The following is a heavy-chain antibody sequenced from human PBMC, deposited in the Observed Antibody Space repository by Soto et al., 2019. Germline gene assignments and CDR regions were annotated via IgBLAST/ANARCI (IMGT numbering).Heavy chain of an antibody. D-gene: IGHD3-10*01. CDR1: GFTLGTYC. J-gene: IGHJ6*02. Sequence: AGGSPNHLSAAAGFTLGTYCMLLVRQTPGKGLIWVAVISYDGSNKYYADSVKGRFTTSRNNSKTTLYLQMNSLRAGDRAVYYCAKGDVLLGFGDLSSGVQRGRYGMDVWGQGPTVKVS. V-gene: IGHV3-30*18. CDR3: AKGDVLLGFGDLSSGVQRGRYGMDV. CDR2: ISYDGSNK.